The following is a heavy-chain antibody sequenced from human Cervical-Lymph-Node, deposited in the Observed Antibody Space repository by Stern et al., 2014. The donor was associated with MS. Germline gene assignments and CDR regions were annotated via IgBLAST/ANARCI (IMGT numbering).Heavy chain of an antibody. Sequence: QLQLQESGPGLVKPSQTLSLTCTVSGASISRGNYYWSWIRQPAGKGLEWIGRMFTGGSTNYDPSLKSRVTISVDTSRNPFSLKLTSVTAADTAVYYCAVGYTYGSYGMDVWGQGTTVPVSS. CDR1: GASISRGNYY. J-gene: IGHJ6*02. D-gene: IGHD5-18*01. CDR3: AVGYTYGSYGMDV. CDR2: MFTGGST. V-gene: IGHV4-61*02.